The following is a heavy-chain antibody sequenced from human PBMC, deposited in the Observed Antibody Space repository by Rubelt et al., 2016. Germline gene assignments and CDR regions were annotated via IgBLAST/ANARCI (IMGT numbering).Heavy chain of an antibody. D-gene: IGHD6-19*01. CDR2: ISSSSSYI. V-gene: IGHV3-21*04. Sequence: FNGVRQAPGKGLEWVSSISSSSSYIYYADSVKGRFTISRDNAKNSLYLQMNSLRAEDTAVYYCARISWGGIAVPILGNDYWGQGTLVTVSS. CDR3: ARISWGGIAVPILGNDY. J-gene: IGHJ4*02.